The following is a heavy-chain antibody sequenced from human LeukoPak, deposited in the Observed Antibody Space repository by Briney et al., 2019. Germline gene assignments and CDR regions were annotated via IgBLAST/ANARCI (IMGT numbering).Heavy chain of an antibody. CDR3: ARDRGWIQHDI. D-gene: IGHD5-18*01. Sequence: GGSLRLFCAASGLAFSDSWMTWIRQAPGKGLEWVAFIKGDGSAKKYVDSVKSRFTISRDNAKNSLFLQMNSLRAEDTAVYYCARDRGWIQHDIWGQGTMVTVSS. CDR1: GLAFSDSW. CDR2: IKGDGSAK. V-gene: IGHV3-7*01. J-gene: IGHJ3*02.